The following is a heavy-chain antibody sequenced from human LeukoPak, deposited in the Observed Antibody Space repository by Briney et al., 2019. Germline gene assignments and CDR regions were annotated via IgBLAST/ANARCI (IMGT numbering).Heavy chain of an antibody. CDR3: ATRIGGNSDWYFDL. Sequence: GASVKVSCKASRGTFSSYTISWVRQAPGQGLEWMGRIIPILGIANYAQKFQGRVTITADKSTSTAYMELSSLRSEDTAVYYCATRIGGNSDWYFDLWGRGTLVTVSS. D-gene: IGHD4-23*01. J-gene: IGHJ2*01. CDR1: RGTFSSYT. V-gene: IGHV1-69*02. CDR2: IIPILGIA.